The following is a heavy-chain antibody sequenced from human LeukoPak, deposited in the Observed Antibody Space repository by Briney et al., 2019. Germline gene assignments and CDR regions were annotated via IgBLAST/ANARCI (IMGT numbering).Heavy chain of an antibody. V-gene: IGHV4-59*01. J-gene: IGHJ3*02. CDR3: ARDDWGLAFDI. D-gene: IGHD3-16*01. CDR1: GGSISSYY. Sequence: PSETLSLTCTVSGGSISSYYWSWIRQPPGKGLEWIGYIYYSGSTNYNPSLKSRVTISVDTSKNQFSLKLSSVTAADTAVYYCARDDWGLAFDIWGQGTMVTVSS. CDR2: IYYSGST.